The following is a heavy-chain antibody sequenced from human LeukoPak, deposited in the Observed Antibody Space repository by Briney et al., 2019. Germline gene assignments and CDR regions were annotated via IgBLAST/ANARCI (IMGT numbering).Heavy chain of an antibody. CDR1: GGSISYYY. J-gene: IGHJ4*02. V-gene: IGHV4-59*01. CDR2: IYYTGST. Sequence: SETLSLTCTVSGGSISYYYWSWIRQPPGKELEWIGYIYYTGSTNYKSSLKSRVTISVDTSKNQFSLKLNSVTAADTGVYYCAGYGSGSYIHWGQGTLVTVSS. CDR3: AGYGSGSYIH. D-gene: IGHD3-10*01.